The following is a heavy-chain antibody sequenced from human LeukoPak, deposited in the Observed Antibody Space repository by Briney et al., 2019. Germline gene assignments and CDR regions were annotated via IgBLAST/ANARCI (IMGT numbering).Heavy chain of an antibody. D-gene: IGHD5-24*01. CDR3: ARDEVMATMDY. Sequence: ASVKVSCKASGYTFTSYYMHWVRQAPGQGLEWMGIINPSGGGTSYAQKFQGRVTMTRDTSTSTVYMELSSLRSEDTAVYYCARDEVMATMDYWGQGTLVTVSS. CDR2: INPSGGGT. CDR1: GYTFTSYY. V-gene: IGHV1-46*01. J-gene: IGHJ4*02.